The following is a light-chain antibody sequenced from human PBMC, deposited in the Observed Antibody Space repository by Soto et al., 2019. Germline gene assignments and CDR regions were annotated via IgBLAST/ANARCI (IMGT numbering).Light chain of an antibody. CDR3: GSYTSDNTLV. CDR1: SSDIGSYNY. CDR2: DVS. Sequence: SALTQPASVSGSPGQSITISCTGTSSDIGSYNYVSWYQQHPGEVPRLMIYDVSNRPSGVSNRFSGSKSGNTASLTISGLQAEDEADDYCGSYTSDNTLVFGGGTKLTVL. V-gene: IGLV2-14*03. J-gene: IGLJ2*01.